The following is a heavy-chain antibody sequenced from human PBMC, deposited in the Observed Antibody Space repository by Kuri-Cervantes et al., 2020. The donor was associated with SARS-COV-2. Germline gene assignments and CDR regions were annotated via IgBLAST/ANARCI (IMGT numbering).Heavy chain of an antibody. CDR3: ANEASQVDY. Sequence: GESLKISCAASGFTFSSYSMNWVRQAPGKGLEWVSSINSSSSYIYYADSVKGRFTISRDNAKNSLYLQMNSLRAEDTAVYYCANEASQVDYWGQGTLVTVSS. CDR2: INSSSSYI. V-gene: IGHV3-21*01. J-gene: IGHJ4*02. CDR1: GFTFSSYS. D-gene: IGHD5-12*01.